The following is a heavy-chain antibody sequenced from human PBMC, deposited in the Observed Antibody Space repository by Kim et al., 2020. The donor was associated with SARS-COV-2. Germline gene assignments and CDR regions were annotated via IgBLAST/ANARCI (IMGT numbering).Heavy chain of an antibody. CDR2: ISSKSSYT. CDR3: ERDVWDG. Sequence: VGSLRLSCAASGFTFSDSYMTWIRQAPGKGLEWIACISSKSSYTNYAESVKGLFTIIRDNAKNSQYLQMNNLSAEDKAVYYCERDVWDGWCQGTKVNAAS. CDR1: GFTFSDSY. V-gene: IGHV3-11*05. J-gene: IGHJ6*02.